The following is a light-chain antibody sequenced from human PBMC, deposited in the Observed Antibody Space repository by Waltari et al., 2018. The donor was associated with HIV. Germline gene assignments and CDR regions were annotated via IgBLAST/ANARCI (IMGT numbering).Light chain of an antibody. CDR3: SSYAGSNDFGV. CDR1: SSDVGGYNY. J-gene: IGLJ2*01. CDR2: EVS. V-gene: IGLV2-8*01. Sequence: QSALTQPPSASGSPGQSVTISCTGTSSDVGGYNYVSWYQQHPGKAPKLMIYEVSKRPSVVPDCFSGSKSGNTASLTVSGLQAEDEADYYCSSYAGSNDFGVFGGGTKLTVL.